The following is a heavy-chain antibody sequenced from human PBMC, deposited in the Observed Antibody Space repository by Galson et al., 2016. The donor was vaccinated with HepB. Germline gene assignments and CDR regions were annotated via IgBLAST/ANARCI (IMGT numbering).Heavy chain of an antibody. D-gene: IGHD2-15*01. Sequence: SVKVSCKASGYTFTSYGISWVRQAPGQGLEWMGWINGYNGYTNYAQKLQGRITMTTDTSTTTAYMELRSLRSDDTAVYYCARVRRSGGSFFDYRGQGTLVTVSS. CDR3: ARVRRSGGSFFDY. CDR2: INGYNGYT. J-gene: IGHJ4*02. V-gene: IGHV1-18*01. CDR1: GYTFTSYG.